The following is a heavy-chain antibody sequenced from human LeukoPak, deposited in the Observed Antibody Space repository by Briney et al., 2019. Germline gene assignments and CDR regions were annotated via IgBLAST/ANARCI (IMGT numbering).Heavy chain of an antibody. J-gene: IGHJ5*01. V-gene: IGHV3-7*05. CDR2: IKGDASER. CDR1: GFTLSTYW. Sequence: EGSLRLSCAASGFTLSTYWMSWVRQAPGQGLEWVANIKGDASERHYVASVKGRFTISRDNAKNSLYLQMNSLTAEDTAVYYCARVGCTTNSCYTDSWGQGTLVTVSS. CDR3: ARVGCTTNSCYTDS. D-gene: IGHD2-2*02.